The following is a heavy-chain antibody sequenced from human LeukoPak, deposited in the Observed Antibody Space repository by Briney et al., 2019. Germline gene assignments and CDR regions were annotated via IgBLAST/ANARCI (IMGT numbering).Heavy chain of an antibody. V-gene: IGHV1-69*06. CDR3: AREMYYYGSGSWDYGMDV. J-gene: IGHJ6*04. D-gene: IGHD3-10*01. CDR1: GGTFISYA. CDR2: IIPIFGTA. Sequence: SVKVSCKASGGTFISYAISWVRQAPGQGLEWMGGIIPIFGTANYAQKFQGRVTITADKSTSTAYMELSSLRSEDTAVYYCAREMYYYGSGSWDYGMDVWGKGTTVTVSS.